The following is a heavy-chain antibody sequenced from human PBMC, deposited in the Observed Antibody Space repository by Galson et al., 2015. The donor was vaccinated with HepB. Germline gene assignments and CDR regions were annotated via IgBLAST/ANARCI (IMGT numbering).Heavy chain of an antibody. Sequence: PALVKPTQTLTLTCTFSGFSLRSTGVGVGWIRQPPGKALEWLAVLYWDDDDRYSPSLKSRLKITKDTSKNQVVLTMTNMDPVDTSTYYCAHVMITFGGVIGPDAFDIWGQGTMVTVSS. CDR2: LYWDDDD. J-gene: IGHJ3*02. V-gene: IGHV2-5*02. CDR3: AHVMITFGGVIGPDAFDI. D-gene: IGHD3-16*02. CDR1: GFSLRSTGVG.